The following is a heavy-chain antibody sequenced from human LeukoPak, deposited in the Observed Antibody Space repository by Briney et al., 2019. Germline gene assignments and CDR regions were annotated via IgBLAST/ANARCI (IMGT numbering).Heavy chain of an antibody. CDR3: ARVRLTTVTDY. V-gene: IGHV4-34*01. D-gene: IGHD4-17*01. Sequence: SETLSLTCAVYGGSFCGYYWSWIRQPPGKGLEWIGEINHSGSTNYNPSLKSRVTISVDTSKNQFSLKLSSVTAADTAVYYCARVRLTTVTDYWGQGTLVTVSS. J-gene: IGHJ4*02. CDR2: INHSGST. CDR1: GGSFCGYY.